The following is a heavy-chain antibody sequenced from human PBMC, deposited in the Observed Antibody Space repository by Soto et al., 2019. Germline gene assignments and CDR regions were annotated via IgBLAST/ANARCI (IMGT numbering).Heavy chain of an antibody. CDR3: ASKNSRGWYWVLSQERYFDY. D-gene: IGHD6-19*01. CDR2: IYHSGST. V-gene: IGHV4-4*02. J-gene: IGHJ4*02. Sequence: SETLSLTCAVSSGSISSSNWWSWVRQPPGKGLEWIGEIYHSGSTNYNPSLKSRVTISVDKSKNQFSLKLSSVTAADTAVYYCASKNSRGWYWVLSQERYFDYWGQGTLVTVSS. CDR1: SGSISSSNW.